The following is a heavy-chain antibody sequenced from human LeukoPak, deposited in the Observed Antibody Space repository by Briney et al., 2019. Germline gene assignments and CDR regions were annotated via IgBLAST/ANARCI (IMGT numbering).Heavy chain of an antibody. CDR3: AIWETDQGGEFDS. CDR1: GFNFRSFI. D-gene: IGHD3-16*01. Sequence: PGGSLRLSCAASGFNFRSFIMNWVRQAPGKGLELVSSITGTSNYRYYSVSVKGRFTISRDNARNSLYLQMNGLRVEDTAVYFCAIWETDQGGEFDSWGQGTLVTVSS. V-gene: IGHV3-21*01. J-gene: IGHJ4*02. CDR2: ITGTSNYR.